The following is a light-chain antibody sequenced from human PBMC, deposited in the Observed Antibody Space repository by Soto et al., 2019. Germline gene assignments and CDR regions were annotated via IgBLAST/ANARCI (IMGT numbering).Light chain of an antibody. CDR1: QSVNSNY. Sequence: EIVVTQSPGTLSVSPGERVTLSCRASQSVNSNYLAWYQQRPGQAPRLLIFGASYRATGIPDRFSGSGSGTDFTLTISRLEPEDFVVYYCQQYSSSPPEFTFGPGTKVDSK. J-gene: IGKJ3*01. CDR3: QQYSSSPPEFT. CDR2: GAS. V-gene: IGKV3-20*01.